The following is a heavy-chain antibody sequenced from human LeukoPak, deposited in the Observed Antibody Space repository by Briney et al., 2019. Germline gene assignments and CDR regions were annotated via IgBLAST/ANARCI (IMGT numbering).Heavy chain of an antibody. Sequence: PGGSLRLSCVASGFIFRNYAMSWVRQAPGEGLEWVSGISDNGGGTYYADSVKGRFTISRDNSKNMLYLQVNSLRAEDTAVYYCAKESGALGAPLYDYWGQGILVTGSS. CDR2: ISDNGGGT. J-gene: IGHJ4*02. CDR3: AKESGALGAPLYDY. D-gene: IGHD4/OR15-4a*01. V-gene: IGHV3-23*01. CDR1: GFIFRNYA.